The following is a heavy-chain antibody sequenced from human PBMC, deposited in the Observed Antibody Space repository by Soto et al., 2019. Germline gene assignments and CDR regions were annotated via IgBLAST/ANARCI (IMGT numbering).Heavy chain of an antibody. Sequence: SVKVSCKASGGTFSSYAISWVRQAPGQGLEWMGGIIPIFGTANYAQKFQGRVTITADESTSTAYMELSSLRSEDTAVYYCARDHYPYYYDCSGYPYPLYYFDYWGQGTLVTVSS. CDR2: IIPIFGTA. CDR3: ARDHYPYYYDCSGYPYPLYYFDY. D-gene: IGHD3-22*01. J-gene: IGHJ4*02. CDR1: GGTFSSYA. V-gene: IGHV1-69*13.